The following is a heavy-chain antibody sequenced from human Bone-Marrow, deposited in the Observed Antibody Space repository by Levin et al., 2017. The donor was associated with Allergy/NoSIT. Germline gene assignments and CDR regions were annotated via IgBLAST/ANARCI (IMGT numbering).Heavy chain of an antibody. D-gene: IGHD2-2*01. Sequence: GGSLRLSCAASGFTFSSYAMSWVRQAPGKGLEWVSAISGSGGSTYYADSVKGRFTISRDNSKNTLYLQMNSLRAEDTAVYYCAKSTHCSSTSCPGFYFDYWGQGTLVTVSS. CDR2: ISGSGGST. CDR3: AKSTHCSSTSCPGFYFDY. V-gene: IGHV3-23*01. J-gene: IGHJ4*02. CDR1: GFTFSSYA.